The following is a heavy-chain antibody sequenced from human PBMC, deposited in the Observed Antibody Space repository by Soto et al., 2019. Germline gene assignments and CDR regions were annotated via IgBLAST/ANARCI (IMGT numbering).Heavy chain of an antibody. J-gene: IGHJ4*02. CDR1: GFTFSSYE. Sequence: PGGSLRLSCAASGFTFSSYEMNWVRQAPGKGLEWVSYISSSGSTIYYADSVKGRFTISRDNAKNSLYLQMNSLRAEDTAVYYWGRGLGDFWSGYAYFDYWGQGTLVTVSS. CDR3: GRGLGDFWSGYAYFDY. D-gene: IGHD3-3*01. CDR2: ISSSGSTI. V-gene: IGHV3-48*03.